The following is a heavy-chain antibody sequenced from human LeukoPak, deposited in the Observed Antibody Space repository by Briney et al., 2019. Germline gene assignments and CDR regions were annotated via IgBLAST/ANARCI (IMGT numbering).Heavy chain of an antibody. Sequence: PSETLSLTCAVYGGSFSGYYWSWIRQPPGKGLEWIGEINHSGSTNHNPSLKSRVTISVDTSKNPFSLKLSSVTAADTAVYYCARVQVVPAATTIDYWGQGTLVTVSS. CDR2: INHSGST. CDR3: ARVQVVPAATTIDY. V-gene: IGHV4-34*01. J-gene: IGHJ4*02. CDR1: GGSFSGYY. D-gene: IGHD2-2*01.